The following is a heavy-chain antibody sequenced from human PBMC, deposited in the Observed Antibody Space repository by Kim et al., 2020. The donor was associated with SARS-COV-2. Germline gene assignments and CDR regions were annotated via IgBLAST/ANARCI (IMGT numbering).Heavy chain of an antibody. Sequence: YYVDSVKGRFTISRDNSKNTLYLQLDSLTPEDTAVYYCVKLFTSGWYADPWGQGTLVTVSS. CDR3: VKLFTSGWYADP. J-gene: IGHJ5*02. V-gene: IGHV3-30*02. D-gene: IGHD6-19*01.